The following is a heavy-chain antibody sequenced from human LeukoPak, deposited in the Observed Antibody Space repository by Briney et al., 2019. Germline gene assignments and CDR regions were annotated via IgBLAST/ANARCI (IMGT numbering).Heavy chain of an antibody. D-gene: IGHD2-15*01. J-gene: IGHJ4*02. V-gene: IGHV3-30*02. CDR1: GFTFSSYG. CDR3: ASWGGYCSGGSCYPDY. CDR2: IRYDGSNK. Sequence: GGSLRLSCAASGFTFSSYGMHWVRQAPGKGLEWVAFIRYDGSNKYYADSVKGRFTISRDNSKNTLYLQMGSLRAEDMAVYYCASWGGYCSGGSCYPDYWGQGTLVTVSS.